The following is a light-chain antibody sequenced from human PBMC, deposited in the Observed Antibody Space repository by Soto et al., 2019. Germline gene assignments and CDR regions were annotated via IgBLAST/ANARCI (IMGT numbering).Light chain of an antibody. J-gene: IGKJ1*01. CDR2: KAS. CDR1: QSISSV. CDR3: QQYNSYPWT. Sequence: DTQITQSPSTLSASVGDRDTITCRARQSISSVLAWYQQKPGKAPKLLIYKASSLESGVPSRFSGSGSGTEFTLTISSLQPDDFATYYCQQYNSYPWTFGQGTKVDIK. V-gene: IGKV1-5*03.